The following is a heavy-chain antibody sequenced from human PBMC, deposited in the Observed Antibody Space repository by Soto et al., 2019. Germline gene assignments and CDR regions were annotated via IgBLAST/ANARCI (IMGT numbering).Heavy chain of an antibody. CDR3: SPLVVAGNRYYFDS. CDR2: IYWDDDK. J-gene: IGHJ4*02. D-gene: IGHD2-15*01. Sequence: QITLKESGPTLVKPTQTLTLTCTFSGFSLSTSGVGVGWIRQPPGKALEWLTLIYWDDDKRNSPFLKSRHSSTKNTSNKPKILTMMELNPVETAASYWSPLVVAGNRYYFDSWGQGTLVTVSS. V-gene: IGHV2-5*02. CDR1: GFSLSTSGVG.